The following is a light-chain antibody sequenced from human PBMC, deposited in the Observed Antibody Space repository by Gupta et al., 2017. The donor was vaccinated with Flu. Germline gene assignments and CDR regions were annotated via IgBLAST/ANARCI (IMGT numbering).Light chain of an antibody. Sequence: DIQMTQSPSSLSAFVGDRVTITCRASQSTSGYLNWYQQEPGKAPKLLIYAVSNLQNGVPSRCSGSGSGTDFTLTISSLQPEDSATYYCQQSYSSPLTFGGGTKVEIK. CDR1: QSTSGY. CDR2: AVS. CDR3: QQSYSSPLT. V-gene: IGKV1-39*01. J-gene: IGKJ4*01.